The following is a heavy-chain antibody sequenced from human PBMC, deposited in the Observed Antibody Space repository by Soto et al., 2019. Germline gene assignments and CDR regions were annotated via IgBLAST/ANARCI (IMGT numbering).Heavy chain of an antibody. J-gene: IGHJ6*02. CDR1: GFTFSSYA. Sequence: QVQLVESGGGVVQPGRSLRLSCAASGFTFSSYAMHWVRQAPGKGLEWVAVISYDGSNKYYADSVKGRFTISRDNSKSTLYLQVNSLRAEDTAVYYCARDKRFLGGHGVDVWGQGTTVTVSS. CDR2: ISYDGSNK. CDR3: ARDKRFLGGHGVDV. V-gene: IGHV3-30-3*01. D-gene: IGHD3-10*01.